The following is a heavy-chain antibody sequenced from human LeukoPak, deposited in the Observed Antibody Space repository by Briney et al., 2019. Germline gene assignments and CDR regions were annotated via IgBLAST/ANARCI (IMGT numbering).Heavy chain of an antibody. Sequence: SQTLSLTCTVSGGSISSGSYYWSWIRQPAGKGLEWIGRIYTSGSTNYNPSLKSRVTISVGTSKNQFSLKLSSVTAADTAVYYCARAGPYDSSGYYYQYYYYMDVWGKGTTVTISS. CDR1: GGSISSGSYY. CDR2: IYTSGST. J-gene: IGHJ6*03. V-gene: IGHV4-61*02. CDR3: ARAGPYDSSGYYYQYYYYMDV. D-gene: IGHD3-22*01.